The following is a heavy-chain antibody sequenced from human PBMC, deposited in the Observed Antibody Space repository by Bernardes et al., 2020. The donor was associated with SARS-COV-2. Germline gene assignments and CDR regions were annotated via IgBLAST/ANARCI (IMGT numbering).Heavy chain of an antibody. CDR2: IYPGDSDT. J-gene: IGHJ4*02. V-gene: IGHV5-51*01. CDR3: ARSTGGSDDYDFWSGYFNY. CDR1: GYSFTSYW. Sequence: GESLKISCKGSGYSFTSYWIGWVRQMPGKGLEWMGIIYPGDSDTRYSPSFQGQVTISADKSISTAYLQWSSLKASDTAMYYCARSTGGSDDYDFWSGYFNYWGQGTLVTVSS. D-gene: IGHD3-3*01.